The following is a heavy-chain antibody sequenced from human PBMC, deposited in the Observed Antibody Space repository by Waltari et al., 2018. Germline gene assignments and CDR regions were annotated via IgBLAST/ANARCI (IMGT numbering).Heavy chain of an antibody. Sequence: QVQLVQSGAEVRKAGASVRVSCKASGYPFTSYDVNWVRQATGQGLEWMGWRNPNGSKTGYAQKFQGRITMTRKTSRSTAYLELSSLRSEDTAVYYCARLRISGYYYVFLDYWGQGTLVTVSS. CDR1: GYPFTSYD. CDR3: ARLRISGYYYVFLDY. J-gene: IGHJ4*02. V-gene: IGHV1-8*02. CDR2: RNPNGSKT. D-gene: IGHD3-22*01.